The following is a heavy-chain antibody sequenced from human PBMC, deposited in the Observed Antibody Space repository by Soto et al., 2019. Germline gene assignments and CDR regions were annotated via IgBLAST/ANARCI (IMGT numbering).Heavy chain of an antibody. V-gene: IGHV1-18*04. CDR1: GEFFTTYG. Sequence: QVELVQYGAEVKSPGASVTVSCKASGEFFTTYGISSVRQAPGQGLEWMGWISTYSTNTNYAPKFQGRLLLTADTSTTTAHMELRSLRPDDTAVYYCARWAGRVRDYGGPFDYWGQGSLVTVSP. D-gene: IGHD4-17*01. J-gene: IGHJ4*02. CDR3: ARWAGRVRDYGGPFDY. CDR2: ISTYSTNT.